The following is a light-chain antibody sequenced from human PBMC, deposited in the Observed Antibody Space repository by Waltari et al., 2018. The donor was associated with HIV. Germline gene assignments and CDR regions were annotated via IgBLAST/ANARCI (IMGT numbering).Light chain of an antibody. Sequence: SSELTQDPSVSVALGQTVKITCQGDSLRDYYASWYQQKPGQAPILVFYDKNNRPSGIPDRLPGSSSRNTASYTITGAQPEDESGYYCSSRDKSGHRVIFGGGTRLIVL. J-gene: IGLJ2*01. V-gene: IGLV3-19*01. CDR1: SLRDYY. CDR3: SSRDKSGHRVI. CDR2: DKN.